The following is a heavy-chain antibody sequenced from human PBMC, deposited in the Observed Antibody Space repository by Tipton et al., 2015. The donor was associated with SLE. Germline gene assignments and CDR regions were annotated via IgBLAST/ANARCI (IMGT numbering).Heavy chain of an antibody. CDR2: INYSGST. Sequence: TLSLTCAVYGGSFSGYYWSWIRQPPGKGLEWIGEINYSGSTNYNPSLKSRVTISVDTSKNQFSLKLSSVTAADTAVYYCATGYDFQTGWFQHWGQGTLVTVSS. V-gene: IGHV4-34*01. CDR3: ATGYDFQTGWFQH. CDR1: GGSFSGYY. J-gene: IGHJ1*01. D-gene: IGHD5-12*01.